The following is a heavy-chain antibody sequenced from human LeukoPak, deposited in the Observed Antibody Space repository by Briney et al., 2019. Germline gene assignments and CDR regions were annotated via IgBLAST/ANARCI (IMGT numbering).Heavy chain of an antibody. J-gene: IGHJ4*02. CDR2: ISYREST. D-gene: IGHD2-15*01. Sequence: SSETLSLTCTVSGGSISNSGGFYWSWIRQHPGNGLEWIGFISYRESTYYNPSLKSPVSMSVDTSKSQFSLRLSSVTDEDTAVYYCARISQSSGGFYYWGQGTLVTVFS. V-gene: IGHV4-31*02. CDR3: ARISQSSGGFYY. CDR1: GGSISNSGGFY.